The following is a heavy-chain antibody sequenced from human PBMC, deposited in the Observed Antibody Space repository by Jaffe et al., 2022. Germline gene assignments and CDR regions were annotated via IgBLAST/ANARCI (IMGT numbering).Heavy chain of an antibody. CDR2: INPSGGST. D-gene: IGHD2-15*01. Sequence: QVQLVQSGAEVKKPGASVKVSCKASGYTFTSYYMHWVRQAPGQGLEWMGIINPSGGSTSYAQKFQGRVTMTRDTSTSTVYMELSSLRSEDTAVYYCARAGSRGYCSGGSCSNHFDYWGQGTLVTVSS. CDR1: GYTFTSYY. V-gene: IGHV1-46*01. CDR3: ARAGSRGYCSGGSCSNHFDY. J-gene: IGHJ4*02.